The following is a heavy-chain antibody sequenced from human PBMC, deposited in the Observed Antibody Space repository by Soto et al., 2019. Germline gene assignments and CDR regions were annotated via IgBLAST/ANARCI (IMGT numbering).Heavy chain of an antibody. J-gene: IGHJ4*02. CDR2: MNPNSGNT. Sequence: QVQLVQSGAEVKKPGASVKVSCKASGYTFTSYDINWVRQATGQGLEWMGWMNPNSGNTGYAQKFQGRVTMTRNTSISTAYMELSSLRSEATAVYYCARRAPYYDILTGSLNYWGQGTLVTVSS. V-gene: IGHV1-8*01. CDR3: ARRAPYYDILTGSLNY. CDR1: GYTFTSYD. D-gene: IGHD3-9*01.